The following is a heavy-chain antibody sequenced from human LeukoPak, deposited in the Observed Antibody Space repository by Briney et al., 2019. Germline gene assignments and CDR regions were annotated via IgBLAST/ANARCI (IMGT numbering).Heavy chain of an antibody. V-gene: IGHV6-1*01. J-gene: IGHJ5*02. D-gene: IGHD2-2*01. CDR3: ARVGYCSSTSCYKNWFDP. CDR1: GDSVSSNSAA. CDR2: TYYRSKWYN. Sequence: SQTLSLTCAISGDSVSSNSAAWNWIRQSPSRGLEWLGRTYYRSKWYNDYAVSAKSRITINPDTSKNQFSLQLNSVTPEDTAVYYCARVGYCSSTSCYKNWFDPWGQGTLVTVSS.